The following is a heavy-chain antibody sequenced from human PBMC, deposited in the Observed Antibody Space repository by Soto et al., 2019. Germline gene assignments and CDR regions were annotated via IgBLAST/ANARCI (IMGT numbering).Heavy chain of an antibody. V-gene: IGHV4-4*02. CDR3: ARTGGAAAIGDYYYFYGMDV. CDR2: IYHSGST. D-gene: IGHD2-2*02. J-gene: IGHJ6*02. CDR1: GGSISSSNW. Sequence: PSETLSLTCAVSGGSISSSNWWSWVRQPPGKGLEWIGEIYHSGSTNYNPSLKSRVTISVDKSKNQFSLKLSSVTAADTAVYYCARTGGAAAIGDYYYFYGMDVWGQGTTVTVYS.